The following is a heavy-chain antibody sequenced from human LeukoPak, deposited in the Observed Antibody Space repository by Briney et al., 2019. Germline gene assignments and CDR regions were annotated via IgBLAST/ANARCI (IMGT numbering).Heavy chain of an antibody. CDR2: IYPADSDT. CDR3: ARHPITRYYDSSGYSVGGPDY. J-gene: IGHJ4*02. Sequence: GESLKISCKGSGYSLTSYWIGWVRQMPGKGLEWMGIIYPADSDTKYSPSFQGQVTISADRSSNTAYLQWSSLKASDTAIYFCARHPITRYYDSSGYSVGGPDYWGQGTLVTVSS. V-gene: IGHV5-51*01. CDR1: GYSLTSYW. D-gene: IGHD3-22*01.